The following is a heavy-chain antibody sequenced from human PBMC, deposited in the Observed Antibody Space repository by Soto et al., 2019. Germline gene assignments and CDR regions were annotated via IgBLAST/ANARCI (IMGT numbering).Heavy chain of an antibody. CDR2: INHSGST. Sequence: QVQLQQWGAGLLKPSETLSLTCAVYGGSFSGYYWSWIRQPPGKGLEWIGEINHSGSTNYNPSLKSRVTISVDTSKNQFSLKLSSVTAADTAVYYCARANPIAVAGTLRGGHDYWGQGTLVTVSS. J-gene: IGHJ4*02. CDR3: ARANPIAVAGTLRGGHDY. V-gene: IGHV4-34*01. CDR1: GGSFSGYY. D-gene: IGHD6-19*01.